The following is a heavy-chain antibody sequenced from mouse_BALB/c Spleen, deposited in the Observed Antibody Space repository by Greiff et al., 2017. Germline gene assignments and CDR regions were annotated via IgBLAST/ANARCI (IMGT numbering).Heavy chain of an antibody. V-gene: IGHV5-4*02. D-gene: IGHD4-1*01. CDR2: ISDGGSYT. Sequence: EVQVVESGGGLVQPGGSRKLSCAASGFTFSSFGMHWVRQAPEKGLEWVATISDGGSYTYYPDSVKGRFTISRDNAKNNLYLQMSSLKSEDTAMYYCARDRTGTDYYAMDYWGQGTSVTVSS. CDR1: GFTFSSFG. J-gene: IGHJ4*01. CDR3: ARDRTGTDYYAMDY.